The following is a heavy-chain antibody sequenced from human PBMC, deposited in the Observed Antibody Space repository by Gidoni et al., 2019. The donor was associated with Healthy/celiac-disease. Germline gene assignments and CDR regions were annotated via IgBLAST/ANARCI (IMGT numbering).Heavy chain of an antibody. CDR3: ARAKTLDYYDSSGYVPCDY. Sequence: QVQLVESGGGLVKPGGSLRLSCAASGFTFSDYYLSWIRQAPGKGLEWVSYISSSGSTIYYADSVKGRFTISRDNAKNSLYLQMNSLRAEDTAVYYCARAKTLDYYDSSGYVPCDYWGQGTLVTVSS. D-gene: IGHD3-22*01. V-gene: IGHV3-11*01. J-gene: IGHJ4*02. CDR1: GFTFSDYY. CDR2: ISSSGSTI.